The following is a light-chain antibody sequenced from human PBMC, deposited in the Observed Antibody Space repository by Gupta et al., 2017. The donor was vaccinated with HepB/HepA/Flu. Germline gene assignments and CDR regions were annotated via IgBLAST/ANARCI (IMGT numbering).Light chain of an antibody. Sequence: QSVLPQQPYASGYPGQRVTLSCSGSSSHIASNTVNWYQQLPGTAPKLLIYGNTQRPSGVPDRFSGSKSGTSASLEISGLQAEDEAEYYCAECDDILNGPVFGGGTKLTVL. CDR1: SSHIASNT. V-gene: IGLV1-44*01. CDR3: AECDDILNGPV. CDR2: GNT. J-gene: IGLJ3*02.